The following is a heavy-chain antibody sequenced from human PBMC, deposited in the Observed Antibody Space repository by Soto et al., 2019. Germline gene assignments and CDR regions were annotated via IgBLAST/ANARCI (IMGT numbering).Heavy chain of an antibody. J-gene: IGHJ4*02. CDR2: ISYDGSNK. D-gene: IGHD2-2*01. CDR3: AREFSSLRAPAN. Sequence: LRLSCAASGFTFSSYAMHWVRQAPGKGLEWVAVISYDGSNKYYADSVKGRFTISRDNSKNTLYLQMNSLRAEDTAVYYCAREFSSLRAPANWGQGTLVTVSS. CDR1: GFTFSSYA. V-gene: IGHV3-30-3*01.